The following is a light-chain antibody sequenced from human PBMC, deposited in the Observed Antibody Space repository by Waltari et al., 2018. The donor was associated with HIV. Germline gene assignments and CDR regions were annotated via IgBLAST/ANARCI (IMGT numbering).Light chain of an antibody. V-gene: IGLV2-11*01. J-gene: IGLJ3*02. CDR2: DVS. Sequence: QSALTQPRSVSGSPGQSVTISCTGTSSDIRGYNYVSWYQQHPGKAPTLMIYDVSKRPSGVPDRFSGSKSGNTASLTISGLQAEDEADYYCCSYAGSYTWVFGGGTKLTVL. CDR1: SSDIRGYNY. CDR3: CSYAGSYTWV.